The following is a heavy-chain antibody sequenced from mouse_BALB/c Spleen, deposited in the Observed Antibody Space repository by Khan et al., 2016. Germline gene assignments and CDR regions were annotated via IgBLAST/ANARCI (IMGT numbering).Heavy chain of an antibody. Sequence: EVQLVESGGGLVQPKGSLKLSCAASGFTFNIYAMNWVRQAPGKGLEWVARIRRKSNNYATYYVDSVKDRFTISRDDSPSMLYLQMNNLKTEDTAMYYCMRGNDDDVYFDYWGQGIPLTVSS. V-gene: IGHV10-1*02. J-gene: IGHJ2*01. D-gene: IGHD2-4*01. CDR1: GFTFNIYA. CDR2: IRRKSNNYAT. CDR3: MRGNDDDVYFDY.